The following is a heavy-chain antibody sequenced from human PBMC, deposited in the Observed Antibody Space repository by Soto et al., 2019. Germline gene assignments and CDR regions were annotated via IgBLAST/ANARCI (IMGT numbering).Heavy chain of an antibody. J-gene: IGHJ6*02. D-gene: IGHD6-19*01. Sequence: QVQLVQSGAEVKKPGSSVKVSCKASGGTFSSYAISWVRQAPGQGLEWMGGIIPIFGTANYAQKFQGRVTITADKSTSTAYMELSSQRSEDTAVYYCAREDSSGWHHYYYGMDVWGQGTTVTVSS. V-gene: IGHV1-69*06. CDR2: IIPIFGTA. CDR3: AREDSSGWHHYYYGMDV. CDR1: GGTFSSYA.